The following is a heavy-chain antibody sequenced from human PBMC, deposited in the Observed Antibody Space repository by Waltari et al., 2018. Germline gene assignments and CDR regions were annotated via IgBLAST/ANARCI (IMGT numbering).Heavy chain of an antibody. J-gene: IGHJ4*02. CDR1: GYTFTSYD. CDR2: MNPNSGNT. Sequence: QVQLVQSGAEVKKPGASVKVSCKASGYTFTSYDINWVRQATGQGLEWRGWMNPNSGNTGYAQKFQGRVTMTRNTSISTAYMELSSLRSEDTAVYYCAREGAVDTAMDFDYWGQGTLVTVSS. CDR3: AREGAVDTAMDFDY. D-gene: IGHD5-18*01. V-gene: IGHV1-8*02.